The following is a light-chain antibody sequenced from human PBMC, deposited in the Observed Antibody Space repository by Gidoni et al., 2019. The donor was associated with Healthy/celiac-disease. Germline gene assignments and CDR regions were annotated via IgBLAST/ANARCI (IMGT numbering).Light chain of an antibody. CDR1: SSDVGGYNY. CDR3: SSYTSSSTPLV. CDR2: DVS. V-gene: IGLV2-14*01. J-gene: IGLJ3*02. Sequence: QSALTHPAPVSGSPGQSITTSCTGTSSDVGGYNYVSWYQQHPGKAPKPMIYDVSNRPSGVSNRFSGSKTGNTASLTITGLQAEDEADYYCSSYTSSSTPLVFGGGTKLTVL.